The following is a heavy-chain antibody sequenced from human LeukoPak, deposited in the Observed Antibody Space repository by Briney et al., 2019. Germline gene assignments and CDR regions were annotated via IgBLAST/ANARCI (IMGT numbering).Heavy chain of an antibody. Sequence: GGALRLSCAASGLTFSSYWMSWVRQAPGKGLEWVADIKQDGSQEYYVGSVEGRFTISRDNAKNSLFLQMNSLRAEDTAVYYCAALWEGGYWGQGALVTVS. CDR2: IKQDGSQE. J-gene: IGHJ4*02. D-gene: IGHD3-16*01. V-gene: IGHV3-7*01. CDR3: AALWEGGY. CDR1: GLTFSSYW.